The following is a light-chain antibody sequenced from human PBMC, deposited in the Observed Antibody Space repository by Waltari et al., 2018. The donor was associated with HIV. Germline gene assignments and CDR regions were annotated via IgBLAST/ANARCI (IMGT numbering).Light chain of an antibody. CDR2: ARN. J-gene: IGLJ2*01. V-gene: IGLV3-19*01. CDR3: NSRDSTNKYVV. CDR1: SLRTYY. Sequence: SSELTQDPAVSVALGQTVRIKCQGDSLRTYYASWYQQKPGQAPVLVVYARNNRPSGIPDRFSGSNSGDTASLTITGAQAEDEADYYCNSRDSTNKYVVFGGGTKLTVL.